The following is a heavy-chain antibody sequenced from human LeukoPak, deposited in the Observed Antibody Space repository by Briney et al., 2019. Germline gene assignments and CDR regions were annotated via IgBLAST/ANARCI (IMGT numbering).Heavy chain of an antibody. CDR1: GYTFTSYD. CDR2: MNPNSGNT. Sequence: ASVNVSCKASGYTFTSYDINWVRQATGQGLEWMGWMNPNSGNTGYVQKFQGRVTMTRNTSISTAYMELSSLRSEDTAVYYCARGNSYDYFDWLGDWGQGTLVTVSS. J-gene: IGHJ4*02. V-gene: IGHV1-8*01. CDR3: ARGNSYDYFDWLGD. D-gene: IGHD3-9*01.